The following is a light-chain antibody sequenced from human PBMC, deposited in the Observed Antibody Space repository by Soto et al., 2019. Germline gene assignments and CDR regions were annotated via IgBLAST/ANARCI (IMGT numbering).Light chain of an antibody. Sequence: EIVMTQSPATLSVSPGERATLSCRASQSVSSNLAWYQQKPGQAPRLLIYGASTRATGIPARFSGSGSGTEFTLTISCLQSEDLDFYYCQQYNNWPPLTFGGGTKVEIK. CDR1: QSVSSN. CDR3: QQYNNWPPLT. J-gene: IGKJ4*01. V-gene: IGKV3-15*01. CDR2: GAS.